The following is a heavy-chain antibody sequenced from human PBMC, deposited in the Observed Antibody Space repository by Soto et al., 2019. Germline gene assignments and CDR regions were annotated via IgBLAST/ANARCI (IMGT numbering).Heavy chain of an antibody. V-gene: IGHV1-46*01. CDR2: INPSGGST. Sequence: GASVKVSCKASGYTFTSYYMHWVRQAPGQGLKWMGIINPSGGSTSYAQKFQGRVTMTRDTSTSTVYMELSSLRSDDTAVYYCARDQGITTFGVYSMYYYGMDVWGQGTTVTVSS. J-gene: IGHJ6*02. D-gene: IGHD3-3*01. CDR1: GYTFTSYY. CDR3: ARDQGITTFGVYSMYYYGMDV.